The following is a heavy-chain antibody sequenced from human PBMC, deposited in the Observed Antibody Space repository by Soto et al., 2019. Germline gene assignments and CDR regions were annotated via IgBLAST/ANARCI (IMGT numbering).Heavy chain of an antibody. CDR1: GFTFSNAW. CDR2: IKSITDGGTT. J-gene: IGHJ6*02. Sequence: GGSLRLSCAASGFTFSNAWMSWVRQAPGKGLEWVGRIKSITDGGTTGYTAPVKGRFTISRDDSKNTLYLQMNSLKTEDTALYYCTXDSADIVGAPATHGMDVWGQGTTVTVSS. CDR3: TXDSADIVGAPATHGMDV. V-gene: IGHV3-15*01. D-gene: IGHD2-2*01.